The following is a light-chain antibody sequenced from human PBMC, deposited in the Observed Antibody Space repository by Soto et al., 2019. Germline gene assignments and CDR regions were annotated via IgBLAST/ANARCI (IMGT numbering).Light chain of an antibody. CDR1: QSVTSS. Sequence: EMWLTQSPATLSLSPGHRATLSCRASQSVTSSLAWFQQKPGQAPRLLIYDVSRRATAIPARFSGSGSGTDFTLTISSLEPEDFAVYYCQQRTSWPTFGGGTKVDNK. J-gene: IGKJ4*01. CDR2: DVS. CDR3: QQRTSWPT. V-gene: IGKV3-11*01.